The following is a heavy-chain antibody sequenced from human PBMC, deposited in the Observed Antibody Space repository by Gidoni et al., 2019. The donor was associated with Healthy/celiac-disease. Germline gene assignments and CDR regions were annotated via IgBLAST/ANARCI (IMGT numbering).Heavy chain of an antibody. Sequence: EVQLLESGGGLVQPGGSLRLSCAASGFTFSSYAMSWVRQAPGKGLEWVSAISGSGGSTYYADAVKGRFTIARDNSKNTLYLQMNSLRAEDTAVYYCAKDFYDFWSGSPADYWGQGTLVTVSS. CDR3: AKDFYDFWSGSPADY. D-gene: IGHD3-3*01. CDR1: GFTFSSYA. V-gene: IGHV3-23*01. CDR2: ISGSGGST. J-gene: IGHJ4*02.